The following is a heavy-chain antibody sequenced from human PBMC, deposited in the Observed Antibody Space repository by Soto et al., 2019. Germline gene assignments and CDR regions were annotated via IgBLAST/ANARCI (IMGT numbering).Heavy chain of an antibody. J-gene: IGHJ4*02. V-gene: IGHV4-39*01. CDR3: ASLSTPYSSSWYLDY. Sequence: PSETLSLTCTVSGGSISSSSYYWGWIRQPPGKGLEWIGSIYYSGSTYYNPSLKSRVTISVDTSKNQFSLKLSSVTAADTAVYYCASLSTPYSSSWYLDYWGQGTLVTVSS. CDR1: GGSISSSSYY. CDR2: IYYSGST. D-gene: IGHD6-13*01.